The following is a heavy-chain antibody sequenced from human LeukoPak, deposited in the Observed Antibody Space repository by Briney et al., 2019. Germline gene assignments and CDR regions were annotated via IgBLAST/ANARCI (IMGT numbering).Heavy chain of an antibody. V-gene: IGHV3-66*01. CDR3: ASLRSRVHYYYYYGMDV. J-gene: IGHJ6*02. Sequence: GGSLRLSCAASGFTVSSNYMSSVRQAPGKGLGRDSVIYSGGSTYYADSVKGRFTISRDNSKNTLYLQMNSLRAEDTAVYYCASLRSRVHYYYYYGMDVWGQGTTVTVSS. CDR2: IYSGGST. CDR1: GFTVSSNY.